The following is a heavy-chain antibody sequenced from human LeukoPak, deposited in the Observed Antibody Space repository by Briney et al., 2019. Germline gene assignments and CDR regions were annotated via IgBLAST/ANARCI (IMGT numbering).Heavy chain of an antibody. CDR2: MYYSGST. V-gene: IGHV4-30-4*01. CDR3: ARPYYYDSRIDP. CDR1: GGSISSGDYY. Sequence: SETLSLTCTVSGGSISSGDYYWSWVRQPPGKGLEWIAYMYYSGSTYYNPSLKSRVTISADTSKNQLSLKLSSVTAADTAVYYCARPYYYDSRIDPWGQGILVTVSS. J-gene: IGHJ5*02. D-gene: IGHD3-22*01.